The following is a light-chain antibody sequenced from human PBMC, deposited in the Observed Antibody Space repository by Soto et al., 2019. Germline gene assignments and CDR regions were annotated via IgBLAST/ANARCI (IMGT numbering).Light chain of an antibody. CDR2: EGS. V-gene: IGLV2-23*01. Sequence: QSALTQPASVSGSPGQSTTISCTGTSSVVGSYNLVSWYQQHSGKAPKLMIYEGSKRPSGVSNRFSGSKSGNTASLTISGLQAEDEADYYCCSYAGSSTYVFGTGTKVTVL. J-gene: IGLJ1*01. CDR1: SSVVGSYNL. CDR3: CSYAGSSTYV.